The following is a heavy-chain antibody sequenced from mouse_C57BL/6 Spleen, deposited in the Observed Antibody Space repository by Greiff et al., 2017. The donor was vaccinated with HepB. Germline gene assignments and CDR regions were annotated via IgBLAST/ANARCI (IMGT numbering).Heavy chain of an antibody. CDR2: IHPNSGST. CDR1: GYTFTSYW. CDR3: ARGLDYDYLFDY. D-gene: IGHD2-4*01. V-gene: IGHV1-64*01. J-gene: IGHJ2*01. Sequence: VQLQQPGAELVKPGASVKLSCKASGYTFTSYWMHWVKQRPGQGLEWIGMIHPNSGSTNYNEKFKSKATLTVDKSSSTAYMQRSSLTSEDSAVYYCARGLDYDYLFDYWGQGTTLTVSS.